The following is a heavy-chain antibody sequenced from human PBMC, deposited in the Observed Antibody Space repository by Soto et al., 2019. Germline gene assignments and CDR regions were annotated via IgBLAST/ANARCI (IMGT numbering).Heavy chain of an antibody. J-gene: IGHJ4*02. CDR3: AKSGGLLWFGELLYFDY. CDR2: ISGSGGST. D-gene: IGHD3-10*01. V-gene: IGHV3-23*01. Sequence: VGSLRLSCAASGFTFSSYAMSWVRQAPGKGLEWVSAISGSGGSTYYADSVKGRFTISRDNSKNTLYLQMNSLRAEDTAVYYCAKSGGLLWFGELLYFDYWGQGTLVTVSS. CDR1: GFTFSSYA.